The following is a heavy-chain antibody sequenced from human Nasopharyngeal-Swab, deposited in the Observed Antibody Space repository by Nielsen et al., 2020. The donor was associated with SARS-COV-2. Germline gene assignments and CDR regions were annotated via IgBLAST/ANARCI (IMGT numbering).Heavy chain of an antibody. Sequence: GESLKISCAASGFTFSYYSMSWVRQAPGKGLEWVSVIYSGGSTYYADSVKGRFTISRDNSKNTLYLQMNSLRAEDTAVYYCARDMENVYDYWGQGTLVTVSS. J-gene: IGHJ4*02. V-gene: IGHV3-53*01. D-gene: IGHD1-14*01. CDR2: IYSGGST. CDR3: ARDMENVYDY. CDR1: GFTFSYYS.